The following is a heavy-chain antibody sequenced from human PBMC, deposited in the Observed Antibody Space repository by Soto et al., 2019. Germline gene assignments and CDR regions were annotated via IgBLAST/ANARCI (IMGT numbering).Heavy chain of an antibody. CDR3: AREPNAYGYYMDV. CDR2: TRNKANSYTT. J-gene: IGHJ6*03. V-gene: IGHV3-72*01. Sequence: GGSLRLSCAASGFTFSDHYMDWVRQAPGKGLEWVGRTRNKANSYTTEYAASVKGRFTISRDDSKNSLYLQMNSLKTEDTAVYYCAREPNAYGYYMDVWGKGTTVTVSS. D-gene: IGHD4-17*01. CDR1: GFTFSDHY.